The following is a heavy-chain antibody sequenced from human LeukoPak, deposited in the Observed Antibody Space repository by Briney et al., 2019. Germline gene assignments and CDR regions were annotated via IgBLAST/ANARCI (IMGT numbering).Heavy chain of an antibody. V-gene: IGHV3-7*03. CDR3: AKDYYGSGSYYKSPPDY. CDR2: IKQDGSEK. J-gene: IGHJ4*02. Sequence: GGSLRLSCAASGFTFSSYWMSWVRQAPGKGLEWVANIKQDGSEKYYVDSVKGRFTISRDNSKNTLYLQMNSLRVEDTAVYYCAKDYYGSGSYYKSPPDYWGQGTLVTVSS. CDR1: GFTFSSYW. D-gene: IGHD3-10*01.